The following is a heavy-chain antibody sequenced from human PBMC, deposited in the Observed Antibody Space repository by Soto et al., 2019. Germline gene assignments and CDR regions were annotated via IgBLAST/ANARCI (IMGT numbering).Heavy chain of an antibody. V-gene: IGHV3-74*01. CDR3: VREGYNFGYYFDY. CDR2: VNSDGTTT. D-gene: IGHD5-18*01. J-gene: IGHJ4*02. CDR1: AIIFSSYW. Sequence: GGSLRLSCTASAIIFSSYWMHWVRQAPGKGLVWVSRVNSDGTTTSYADPVKGRFTISRDNAKNTLYLQMNSLRAEDTAVYYCVREGYNFGYYFDYWGRGTLVTVSS.